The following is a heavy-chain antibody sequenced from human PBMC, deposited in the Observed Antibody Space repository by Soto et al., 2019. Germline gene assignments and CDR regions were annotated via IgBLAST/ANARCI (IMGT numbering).Heavy chain of an antibody. CDR1: GFSLTTRGVG. J-gene: IGHJ5*02. D-gene: IGHD3-16*01. V-gene: IGHV2-5*02. CDR2: IYWDDDK. Sequence: QITLKESGPTLVKPTQTLPLTCTFSGFSLTTRGVGVGWIRQPPGKALECLALIYWDDDKRDSPSLQSRLSITKDTSKNQVVLTMTNVDPVDTATYYCAHIPNYYQYDWFDPWGQGTLVSVAS. CDR3: AHIPNYYQYDWFDP.